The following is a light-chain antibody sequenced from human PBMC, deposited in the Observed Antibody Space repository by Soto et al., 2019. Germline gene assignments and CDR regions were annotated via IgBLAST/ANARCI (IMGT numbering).Light chain of an antibody. Sequence: DIQMTQSRSSLSASVGDRGTITCRARQDIAHDLAWYQQKPGKVPQVLISSASTLQSGVSSRFRGSGSGTDFPLTINSLQPEDVATYYCHRYNSAPVTFGQGTRLEIK. CDR3: HRYNSAPVT. CDR2: SAS. V-gene: IGKV1-27*01. CDR1: QDIAHD. J-gene: IGKJ5*01.